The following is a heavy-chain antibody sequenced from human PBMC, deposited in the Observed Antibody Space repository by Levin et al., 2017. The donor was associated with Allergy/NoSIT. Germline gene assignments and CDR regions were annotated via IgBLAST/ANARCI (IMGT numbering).Heavy chain of an antibody. CDR1: GFTFSSYA. J-gene: IGHJ3*02. CDR3: ARTGYGDEHGAFDI. V-gene: IGHV3-30*04. CDR2: ISYDGSNK. D-gene: IGHD4-17*01. Sequence: PGGSLRLSCAASGFTFSSYAMHWVRQAPGKGLEWVAVISYDGSNKYYADSVKGRFTISRDNSKNTLYLQMNSLRAEDTAVYYCARTGYGDEHGAFDIWGQGTMVTVSS.